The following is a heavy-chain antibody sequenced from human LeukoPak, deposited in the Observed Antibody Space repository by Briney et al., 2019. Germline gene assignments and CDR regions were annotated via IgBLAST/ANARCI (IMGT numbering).Heavy chain of an antibody. V-gene: IGHV3-7*01. CDR1: RFTFNKYY. Sequence: PGGSLRLSCVASRFTFNKYYMSWVRQAPGKGLQWVANINPDGSEKYYVDSVKGRFTISRDNAKNSLYLQMNSLRAEDTAVYYCARTYAYDATGDRGHWGQGTLVTVSP. J-gene: IGHJ4*02. CDR3: ARTYAYDATGDRGH. CDR2: INPDGSEK. D-gene: IGHD3-16*01.